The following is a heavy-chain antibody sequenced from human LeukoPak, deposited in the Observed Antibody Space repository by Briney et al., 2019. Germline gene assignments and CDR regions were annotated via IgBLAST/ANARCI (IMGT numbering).Heavy chain of an antibody. V-gene: IGHV3-21*01. CDR1: GFTFSSYS. D-gene: IGHD6-19*01. CDR3: ARGLESNSGHTYNWFDP. Sequence: SGGSLRLSCAASGFTFSSYSMNWVRQAPGKGLEWVSSISSSSSYIYYADSVKGRFTISRDNAKNSLYLQMNSLRAEDTAVYYCARGLESNSGHTYNWFDPWGQGTLVTVSS. J-gene: IGHJ5*02. CDR2: ISSSSSYI.